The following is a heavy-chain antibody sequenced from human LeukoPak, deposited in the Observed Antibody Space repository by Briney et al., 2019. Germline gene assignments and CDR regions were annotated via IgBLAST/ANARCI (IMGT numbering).Heavy chain of an antibody. V-gene: IGHV4-59*01. CDR3: ARDLEYCSGGACFGY. CDR2: ILYRGST. D-gene: IGHD2-15*01. CDR1: GGSISSYF. Sequence: SETLSLTCTVSGGSISSYFWSWIRQPPGKGLEWIGYILYRGSTKYNPSLKSRVTILGDTSMNQFSLKLRSVTAADTAVYYCARDLEYCSGGACFGYWGKGTLVTVSS. J-gene: IGHJ4*02.